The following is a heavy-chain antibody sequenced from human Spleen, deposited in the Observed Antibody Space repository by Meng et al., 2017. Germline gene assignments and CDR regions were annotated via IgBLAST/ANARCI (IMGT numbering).Heavy chain of an antibody. Sequence: GESLKISCAASGFTFSSYAMHWVRQAPGKGLEWVSAISGSGGSTYYADSVKGRFTISRDNSKNTLYLQMNSLRAEDTAVYYCATKTTELDNWGQGTQVTVSS. CDR1: GFTFSSYA. V-gene: IGHV3-23*01. J-gene: IGHJ4*02. CDR2: ISGSGGST. D-gene: IGHD1-1*01. CDR3: ATKTTELDN.